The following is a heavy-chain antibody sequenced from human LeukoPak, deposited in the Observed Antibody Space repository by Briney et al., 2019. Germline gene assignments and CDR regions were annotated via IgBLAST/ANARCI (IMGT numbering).Heavy chain of an antibody. J-gene: IGHJ4*02. Sequence: GGSLRLSCAASGFTFSSYAMSWVRQAAGKGLEWVSAISGSGGSTYYAVSVKGRFTISRHNSKNTLYLQMNSLRAEDTAVYYCAKVGVRYQLSKFDYWGQGTLVTVSS. CDR2: ISGSGGST. D-gene: IGHD2-2*01. CDR3: AKVGVRYQLSKFDY. V-gene: IGHV3-23*01. CDR1: GFTFSSYA.